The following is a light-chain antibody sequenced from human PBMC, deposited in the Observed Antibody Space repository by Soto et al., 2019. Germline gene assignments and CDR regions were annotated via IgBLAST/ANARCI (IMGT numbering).Light chain of an antibody. J-gene: IGLJ1*01. CDR2: EVT. V-gene: IGLV2-14*01. CDR1: SSDVGGYNY. CDR3: SSYTSSSSLV. Sequence: QSALTQPASVSGSPGQSINISCTGTSSDVGGYNYVSWYQQHPGKAPKLLIYEVTNRPSGVYDRFSGSKSGNTASLTISGLLTEDETDYYCSSYTSSSSLVFGTGTKLTVL.